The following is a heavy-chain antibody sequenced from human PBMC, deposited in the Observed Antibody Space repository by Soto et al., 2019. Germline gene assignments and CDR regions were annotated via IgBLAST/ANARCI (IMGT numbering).Heavy chain of an antibody. D-gene: IGHD1-1*01. J-gene: IGHJ3*02. CDR2: ISFDGINQ. V-gene: IGHV3-30*18. CDR3: VKAGTMAGTGTTPRSFDI. CDR1: GFMFNAYG. Sequence: QVQLVESGGGVVQPGRSLRLSCAASGFMFNAYGMHWVRQAPGNGLEWVAVISFDGINQYYEESVKGRFTISRDNSKNTLYLQMHSLRADDTGVYFCVKAGTMAGTGTTPRSFDIWGRGTMVTVSS.